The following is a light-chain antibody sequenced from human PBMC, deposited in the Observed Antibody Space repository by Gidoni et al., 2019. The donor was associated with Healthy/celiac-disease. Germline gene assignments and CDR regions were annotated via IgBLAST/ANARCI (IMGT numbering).Light chain of an antibody. J-gene: IGKJ5*01. Sequence: DIVMTQSPLSLPVTPGEPASISCRSSQSLLHSNGYNYLDWYLQKPGQSPQLLIYLGSTRASGFPDRFSGSGSGTDFTLKISRVEAEDVGVYYCMQALQTPPTFGQGTRLEIK. CDR1: QSLLHSNGYNY. CDR3: MQALQTPPT. CDR2: LGS. V-gene: IGKV2-28*01.